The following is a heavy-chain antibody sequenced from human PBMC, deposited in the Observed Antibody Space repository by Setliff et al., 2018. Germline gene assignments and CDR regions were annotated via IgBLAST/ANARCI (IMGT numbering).Heavy chain of an antibody. V-gene: IGHV1-18*01. CDR1: GYTFTHYG. D-gene: IGHD2-2*01. J-gene: IGHJ4*02. Sequence: GASVKVSCKASGYTFTHYGINWVRQAPGQGLEWMGWISAYTGNTNYAHKLQGRVSMTTDTSTGTAYMERKSLRSDDTAIYYCSRLVRYCTRTSCQRLSGDDYWGQGALVTVSS. CDR2: ISAYTGNT. CDR3: SRLVRYCTRTSCQRLSGDDY.